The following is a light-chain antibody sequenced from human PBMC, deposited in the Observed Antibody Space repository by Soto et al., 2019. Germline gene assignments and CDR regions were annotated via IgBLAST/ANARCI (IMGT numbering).Light chain of an antibody. V-gene: IGLV2-14*01. CDR3: CSYTRSGTLI. CDR2: DVS. J-gene: IGLJ1*01. Sequence: ALTQPASVSGSPGQSITISCVGTSSDIGDYNYVSWYQQHPGKVPKVIIYDVSNRPSGVSYRFSATKSGNTASLTISGLQAEDEADYYCCSYTRSGTLIFGTGTKVTVL. CDR1: SSDIGDYNY.